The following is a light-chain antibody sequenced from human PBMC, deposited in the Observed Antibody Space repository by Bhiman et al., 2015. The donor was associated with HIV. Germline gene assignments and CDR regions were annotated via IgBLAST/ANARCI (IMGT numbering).Light chain of an antibody. CDR3: SSYTSSSLYV. J-gene: IGLJ1*01. CDR1: SSNIGAGYD. CDR2: DNS. V-gene: IGLV1-40*01. Sequence: QSVLTQPPSVSGAPGQRVTISCTGSSSNIGAGYDVHWYQHLPGTAPKLLIYDNSNRPSGVPDRFSGSKSGTSASLAITGLQAEDEADYYCSSYTSSSLYVFGTGTKVTVL.